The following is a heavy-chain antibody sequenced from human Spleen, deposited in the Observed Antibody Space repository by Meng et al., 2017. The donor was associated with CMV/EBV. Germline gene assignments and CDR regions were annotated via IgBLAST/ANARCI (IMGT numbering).Heavy chain of an antibody. CDR2: ISGSATGT. CDR3: ASGGDTALDYYYYYGMDV. Sequence: GESLKISCAASGFTFSNYAMSWVRQAPGKGLEWVSGISGSATGTYYGDSVKGRFTISRDNSKKTLSLQMNSLRAEDTAMYYCASGGDTALDYYYYYGMDVWGQGTTVTVSS. V-gene: IGHV3-23*01. CDR1: GFTFSNYA. J-gene: IGHJ6*02. D-gene: IGHD5-18*01.